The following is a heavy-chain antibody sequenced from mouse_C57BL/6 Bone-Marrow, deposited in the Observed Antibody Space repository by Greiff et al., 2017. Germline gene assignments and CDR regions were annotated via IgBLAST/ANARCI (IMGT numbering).Heavy chain of an antibody. CDR3: ARWGYDGSYDYAMDY. CDR2: IYPRSGNT. D-gene: IGHD2-3*01. J-gene: IGHJ4*01. CDR1: GYTFTSYG. V-gene: IGHV1-81*01. Sequence: QVQLQQSGAELARPGASVTLSCKASGYTFTSYGISWVKQRTGQGLEWIGEIYPRSGNTYYNEEFKGKATLTADKSSSTAYMELRSLTIEDSAVYFCARWGYDGSYDYAMDYEDQGPSVTVSA.